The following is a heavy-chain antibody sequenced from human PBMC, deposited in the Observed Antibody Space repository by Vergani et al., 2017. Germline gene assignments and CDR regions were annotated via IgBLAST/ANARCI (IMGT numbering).Heavy chain of an antibody. CDR3: ARRGIAVVGGYMDV. D-gene: IGHD6-19*01. J-gene: IGHJ6*03. CDR1: GGSFSGYY. CDR2: INHSGST. Sequence: QVQLQQWGAGLLKPSETLSLTCAVYGGSFSGYYWSWIRQPPGKGLEWIGEINHSGSTNYNPSLKSRVTISVDTSKNQFSLKLSSVTAADTALYYCARRGIAVVGGYMDVWGKGTTVTVSS. V-gene: IGHV4-34*01.